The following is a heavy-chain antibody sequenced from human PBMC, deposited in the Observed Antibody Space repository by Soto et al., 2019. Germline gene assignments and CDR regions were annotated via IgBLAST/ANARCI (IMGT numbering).Heavy chain of an antibody. D-gene: IGHD2-15*01. CDR3: AKVHGYCSGGSCYPAFDY. CDR1: GFTFSSYA. CDR2: ISGSGSST. V-gene: IGHV3-23*01. Sequence: EVQLLESGGGLVQPGGSLRLSCAASGFTFSSYAMSWVRQAPGKGLEWVSAISGSGSSTYYADSEKGRFTISRDNSKNTLYLQMNSRRAEDTDVYYCAKVHGYCSGGSCYPAFDYWGQGTLVTVSS. J-gene: IGHJ4*02.